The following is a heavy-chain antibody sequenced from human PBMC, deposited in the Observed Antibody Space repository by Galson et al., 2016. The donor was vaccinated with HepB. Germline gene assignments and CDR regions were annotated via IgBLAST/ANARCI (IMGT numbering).Heavy chain of an antibody. J-gene: IGHJ5*02. CDR2: IYWDDDK. Sequence: PALVKPTQTLSLTCTFSGFSLSTTGVGVGWIRQPPGKALEWLAVIYWDDDKRYSPSLKSRLTITKDTSKNQVVLTMTNMDPVDTATYYCAHLITILRKGGYNCFDPWGQGTLVTVSS. CDR3: AHLITILRKGGYNCFDP. V-gene: IGHV2-5*02. CDR1: GFSLSTTGVG. D-gene: IGHD3-3*01.